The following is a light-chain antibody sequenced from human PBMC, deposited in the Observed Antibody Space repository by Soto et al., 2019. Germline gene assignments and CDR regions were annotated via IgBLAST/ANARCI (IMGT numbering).Light chain of an antibody. V-gene: IGKV1-5*01. J-gene: IGKJ1*01. Sequence: IQMTQSPSSLSASVGDRVTITCRASQSISSWLAWYQQKPGKAPKLLIYDASSLESGVPSRFSGSGSGTEFTLTISSLQPDDFATYYCQQYNSYSKTFGQRTKVAI. CDR2: DAS. CDR1: QSISSW. CDR3: QQYNSYSKT.